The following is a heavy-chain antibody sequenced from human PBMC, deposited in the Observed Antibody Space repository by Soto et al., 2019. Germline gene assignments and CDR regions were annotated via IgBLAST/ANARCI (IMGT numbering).Heavy chain of an antibody. D-gene: IGHD2-2*01. J-gene: IGHJ5*02. Sequence: PEGSLRLSCAASGFTFSSYWMHWVRQAPGKGLVWVSRINSDGSSTSYADSVKGRFTIPRDNAKNTLYLQMNSLRAEDTAVYYCARESYCSSTSCRNNWFDPWGQGTLVTVSS. V-gene: IGHV3-74*01. CDR2: INSDGSST. CDR3: ARESYCSSTSCRNNWFDP. CDR1: GFTFSSYW.